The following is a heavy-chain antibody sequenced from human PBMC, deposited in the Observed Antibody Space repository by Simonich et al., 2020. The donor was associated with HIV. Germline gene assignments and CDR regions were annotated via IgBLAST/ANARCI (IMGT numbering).Heavy chain of an antibody. V-gene: IGHV1-2*02. CDR3: ARTLAARPFFDY. CDR1: GYTFTNYA. D-gene: IGHD6-6*01. J-gene: IGHJ4*02. Sequence: QVQLVQSGAEVKKPGASVKVSCKASGYTFTNYAMHWVRQAPGQRLEWMGWIYPNNGSTNYAQQFLGRVTMTRDTSISTAYMELSRLRSDDTAIYFCARTLAARPFFDYWGQGTLVTVSS. CDR2: IYPNNGST.